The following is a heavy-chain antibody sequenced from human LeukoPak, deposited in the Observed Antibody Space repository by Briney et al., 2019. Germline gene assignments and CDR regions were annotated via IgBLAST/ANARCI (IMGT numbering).Heavy chain of an antibody. V-gene: IGHV1-2*02. CDR1: GYTFTGYY. CDR2: INPNSGGT. D-gene: IGHD3-22*01. Sequence: ASVKVSCKASGYTFTGYYMHWVRQAPGQGLEWMGWINPNSGGTNYAQNFQGRVTMTRGTSINTVYMELSSLRSDDTAVYYCARGDSENSGYRSFRYCGQGALVTVSS. J-gene: IGHJ4*02. CDR3: ARGDSENSGYRSFRY.